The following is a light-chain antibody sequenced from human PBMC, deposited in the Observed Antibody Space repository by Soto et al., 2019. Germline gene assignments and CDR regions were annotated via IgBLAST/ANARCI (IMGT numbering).Light chain of an antibody. J-gene: IGKJ2*01. CDR2: LGS. Sequence: IGMTQSPLSLPVTLGEPASISCRSSQSLLHSNGYNYLDWYLQKPGQSPQLLIYLGSNRASGVPDRFSGSGSGTDFTLKISRVEAEDVGVYYCMETLQILYTFGQGTKLEIK. V-gene: IGKV2-28*01. CDR1: QSLLHSNGYNY. CDR3: METLQILYT.